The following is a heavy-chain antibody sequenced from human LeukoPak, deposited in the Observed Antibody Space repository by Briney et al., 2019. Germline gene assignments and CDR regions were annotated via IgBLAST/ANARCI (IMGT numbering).Heavy chain of an antibody. Sequence: PGGSLRLSCAASGFTFSTYWMSWGRQAPGKGLEWVANIRQDGFEKYHVESVKGRFTISRDNARNSLFLQMNSLRAEDTALYYCARDYVKPFYFDQWGQGILVTVSP. CDR2: IRQDGFEK. D-gene: IGHD3-10*02. CDR3: ARDYVKPFYFDQ. CDR1: GFTFSTYW. V-gene: IGHV3-7*01. J-gene: IGHJ4*02.